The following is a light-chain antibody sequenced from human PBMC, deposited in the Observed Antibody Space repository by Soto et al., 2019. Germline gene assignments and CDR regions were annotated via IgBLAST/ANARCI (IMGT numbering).Light chain of an antibody. CDR3: ISYTVSRSYV. V-gene: IGLV2-14*01. CDR1: SSDIGTYDH. CDR2: SVS. J-gene: IGLJ1*01. Sequence: SVLTQPASVSGSPGQSITISCSLTSSDIGTYDHVAWFQQFPGKTPKLVIYSVSDRPSGVSYRFSGSKSGNTASLTISGLQADDEADYYCISYTVSRSYVFGTGTRSPS.